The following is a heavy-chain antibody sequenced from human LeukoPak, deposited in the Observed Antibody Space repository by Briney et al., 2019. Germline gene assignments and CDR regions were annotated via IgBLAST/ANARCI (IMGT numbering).Heavy chain of an antibody. V-gene: IGHV4-4*07. Sequence: SETLSLTCTVSGGSISSYYWSWIRQPAGKGLEWIGRIYTSGSTNYNPSLKSRVTISVDTSKNQFSLKLSSVTAADTAVYYCARESEFHYYGSRGSYFDYWGQGTLVTVSS. D-gene: IGHD3-10*01. CDR2: IYTSGST. J-gene: IGHJ4*02. CDR1: GGSISSYY. CDR3: ARESEFHYYGSRGSYFDY.